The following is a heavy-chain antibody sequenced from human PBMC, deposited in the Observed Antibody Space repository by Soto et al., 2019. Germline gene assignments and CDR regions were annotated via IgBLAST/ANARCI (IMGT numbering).Heavy chain of an antibody. J-gene: IGHJ6*02. CDR3: ARGPLIAARRGGGMDV. CDR2: TYYRSKWYN. D-gene: IGHD6-6*01. Sequence: PSQTLSLTCAISGDSVSSNSAAWNWIRQSPSRGLEWLGRTYYRSKWYNDYAVSVKSRITINPDTSKNQFSLQLSSVTAADTAVYYCARGPLIAARRGGGMDVWGQGTTVTVSS. CDR1: GDSVSSNSAA. V-gene: IGHV6-1*01.